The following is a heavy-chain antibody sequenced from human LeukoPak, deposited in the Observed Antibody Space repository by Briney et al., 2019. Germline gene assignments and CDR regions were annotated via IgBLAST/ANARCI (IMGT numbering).Heavy chain of an antibody. J-gene: IGHJ4*02. CDR1: GGSISSGSYY. CDR2: IYTSGST. D-gene: IGHD3-22*01. Sequence: SQTLSLTCTVSGGSISSGSYYWSWIRQPAGKGLEWIGSIYTSGSTNYNPSLKSRVTISVDTSKNQFSLKLSSVTAADTAVYYCARGMAHYYDSSGYYLSPTAFDYWGQGTLVTVSS. V-gene: IGHV4-61*02. CDR3: ARGMAHYYDSSGYYLSPTAFDY.